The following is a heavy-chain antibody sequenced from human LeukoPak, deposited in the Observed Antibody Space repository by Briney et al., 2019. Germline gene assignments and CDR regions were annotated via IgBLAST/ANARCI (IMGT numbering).Heavy chain of an antibody. D-gene: IGHD5-18*01. V-gene: IGHV4-59*12. J-gene: IGHJ4*02. CDR1: GGSTSSYY. Sequence: SETLSLTCTVSGGSTSSYYWSWIRLPPGKGPEWIGFISYNGNTNYNPSLKSRVTISADTSKNQFSLKLSSVTAADTAVYYCASFARSSATAMVSSFDYWGQGTLVTVSS. CDR2: ISYNGNT. CDR3: ASFARSSATAMVSSFDY.